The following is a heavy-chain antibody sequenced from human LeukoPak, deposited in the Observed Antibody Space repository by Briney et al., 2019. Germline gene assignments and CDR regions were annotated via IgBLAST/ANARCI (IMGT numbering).Heavy chain of an antibody. D-gene: IGHD3-10*01. CDR2: ISWNSGSI. CDR3: AKGGVRGVIISNWFDP. CDR1: GFTFDDYA. Sequence: GRSLRLSCVASGFTFDDYAMHWVRQAPGKGLEWVSGISWNSGSIGYADSVKGRFTISRDNAKNSLYLQMNSLRAEDTALYYCAKGGVRGVIISNWFDPWGQGTLVTVSS. J-gene: IGHJ5*02. V-gene: IGHV3-9*01.